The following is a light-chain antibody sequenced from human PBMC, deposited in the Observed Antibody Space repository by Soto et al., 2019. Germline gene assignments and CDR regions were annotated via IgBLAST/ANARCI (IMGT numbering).Light chain of an antibody. CDR2: KVS. CDR1: SNNVGGYNY. Sequence: QSALTQPASVSGSPGQSITISCTGTSNNVGGYNYVSWYQQQPGEAAKLMIYKVSNRPSGVSNRFSGTKSGNTASLTISGLQAEDDAYYYCSSYTSTSTAVFGGGTKLTVL. CDR3: SSYTSTSTAV. J-gene: IGLJ3*02. V-gene: IGLV2-14*01.